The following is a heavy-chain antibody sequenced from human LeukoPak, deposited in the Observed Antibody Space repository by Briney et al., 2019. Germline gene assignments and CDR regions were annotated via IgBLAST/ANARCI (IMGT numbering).Heavy chain of an antibody. CDR2: ILHSGIT. CDR1: GYSISSGYY. CDR3: ARAFPNVYGSGLHNWFDP. D-gene: IGHD3-10*01. J-gene: IGHJ5*02. V-gene: IGHV4-38-2*02. Sequence: PSETLSLTFTVSGYSISSGYYWGWIRQPPGKGLEWIGSILHSGITFYNPSLKSRVTISVDTSKSQFSLNLSSVTAADTTIYYCARAFPNVYGSGLHNWFDPWGQGTLVTVSS.